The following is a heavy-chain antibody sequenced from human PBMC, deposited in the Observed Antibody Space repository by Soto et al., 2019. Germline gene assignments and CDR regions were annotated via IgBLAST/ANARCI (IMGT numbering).Heavy chain of an antibody. CDR2: ISRSGRGSA. D-gene: IGHD3-22*01. J-gene: IGHJ4*02. CDR3: ARGRYLESSDYWVANLPFDH. V-gene: IGHV3-23*01. CDR1: GFTFNSYV. Sequence: GGSLRLSCAASGFTFNSYVMTWVRQAPGEGLEWVSSISRSGRGSAYYADSVKGRFPISRDNSENTLFLQMNNLRDEDTALYYCARGRYLESSDYWVANLPFDHWGLGTLVTVSS.